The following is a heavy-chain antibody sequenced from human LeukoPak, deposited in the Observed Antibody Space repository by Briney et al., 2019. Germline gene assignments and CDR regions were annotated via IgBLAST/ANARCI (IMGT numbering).Heavy chain of an antibody. CDR2: IYSGGST. CDR1: GFTVSSHY. Sequence: GGSLRLSCAASGFTVSSHYMSWVRQAPGKGLEWVSVIYSGGSTYYADSVKGRFNVSRDSSKNTLFLQMNSLRVEDTAVYFCAGEAHYFEGFDHWGQGTLVTVSS. D-gene: IGHD3-22*01. J-gene: IGHJ4*02. V-gene: IGHV3-66*01. CDR3: AGEAHYFEGFDH.